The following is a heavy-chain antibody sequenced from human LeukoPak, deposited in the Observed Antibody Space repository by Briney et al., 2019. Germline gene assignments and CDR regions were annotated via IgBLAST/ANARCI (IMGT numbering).Heavy chain of an antibody. CDR1: GGSINSYY. CDR3: TRGSIAYYYMDV. Sequence: PSETLSLTCTVSGGSINSYYWSWIRQPPGKGLECIGYIHYSGSTNYNPSLKSRVTISVDTSKNQFSLKLSSVTAADTAVYYCTRGSIAYYYMDVWGKGTTVTISS. V-gene: IGHV4-59*01. J-gene: IGHJ6*03. CDR2: IHYSGST. D-gene: IGHD3-22*01.